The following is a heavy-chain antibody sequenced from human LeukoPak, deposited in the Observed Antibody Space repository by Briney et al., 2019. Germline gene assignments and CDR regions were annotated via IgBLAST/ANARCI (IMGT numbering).Heavy chain of an antibody. CDR1: GGTFSSYA. CDR3: ARVGAWIQFDP. J-gene: IGHJ5*02. D-gene: IGHD5-18*01. CDR2: IIPIFGIA. V-gene: IGHV1-69*04. Sequence: SVKVSCKASGGTFSSYAISWVRQAPGQGLEWMGRIIPIFGIANYAQKFQGRVTITADKSTSTAYMELNSLRSEDTAVYYCARVGAWIQFDPWGQGTLVTVSS.